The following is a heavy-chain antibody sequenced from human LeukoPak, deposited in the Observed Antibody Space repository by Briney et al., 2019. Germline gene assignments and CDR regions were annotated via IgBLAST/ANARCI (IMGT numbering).Heavy chain of an antibody. CDR1: GGSISSSSYY. CDR3: ARSVADLFVDY. Sequence: PSETLSLTCTVSGGSISSSSYYWGWIRQPPGKGLEWIGSIYYSGSTYYNPSLKSRVTISVDTSKNQFSLELSSVTAADTAVYYCARSVADLFVDYWGQGTLVTVSS. CDR2: IYYSGST. V-gene: IGHV4-39*01. D-gene: IGHD6-19*01. J-gene: IGHJ4*02.